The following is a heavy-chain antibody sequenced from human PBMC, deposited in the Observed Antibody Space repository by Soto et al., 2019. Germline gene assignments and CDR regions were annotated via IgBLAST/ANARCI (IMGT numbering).Heavy chain of an antibody. CDR3: ATCTPGEAGSDAFDI. CDR1: GYTLTELS. Sequence: ASVKVSCKVSGYTLTELSMHWVRQAPGKGLEWMGGFDPEDGETIYAQKFQGRVTMTEDTSTDTAYMELSSLRSEDTAVYYCATCTPGEAGSDAFDIWGQGTMVTVSS. J-gene: IGHJ3*02. V-gene: IGHV1-24*01. CDR2: FDPEDGET. D-gene: IGHD1-1*01.